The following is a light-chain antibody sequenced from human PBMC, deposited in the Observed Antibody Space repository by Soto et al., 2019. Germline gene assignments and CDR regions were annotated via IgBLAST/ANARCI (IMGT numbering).Light chain of an antibody. Sequence: VLSLSPGTLSLSPGDRAPLSCRASQYIGSAVAWYHKRSGQAPRLIIFDASIRVPTTPARFSGSVSGTEFTLTISSLESEDFAAYVCQQYGDRPRTFGQGTKWDIK. V-gene: IGKV3-15*01. CDR1: QYIGSA. CDR3: QQYGDRPRT. CDR2: DAS. J-gene: IGKJ1*01.